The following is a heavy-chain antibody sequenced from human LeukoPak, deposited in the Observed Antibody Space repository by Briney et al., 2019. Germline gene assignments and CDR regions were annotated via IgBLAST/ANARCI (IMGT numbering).Heavy chain of an antibody. CDR1: GFTFRSYG. Sequence: PGRSLRLSCAASGFTFRSYGMQWVRQAPGKGLEWVAIIWYDGSKKYYADSVKGRFTISRDNSKNTLYLQMNSLRAEDTAVYYCARVSGHDIQGLITYYFDEWGQGTLVTVSS. CDR3: ARVSGHDIQGLITYYFDE. J-gene: IGHJ4*02. V-gene: IGHV3-33*01. CDR2: IWYDGSKK. D-gene: IGHD3-10*01.